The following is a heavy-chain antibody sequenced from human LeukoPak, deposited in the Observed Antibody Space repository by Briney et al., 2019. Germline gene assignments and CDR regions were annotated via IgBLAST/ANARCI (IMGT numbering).Heavy chain of an antibody. CDR1: GFTFSSYA. Sequence: QPGRSLRLSCAASGFTFSSYAMHWVRQAPGKGLEWVAVISYDGSNKYYADSVKGRFTISRDNSKNTLYLQMNSLRAEDTDVYYCASSGAGSGSYYLDAFNYWGQGTLVTASS. D-gene: IGHD3-10*01. V-gene: IGHV3-30*04. J-gene: IGHJ4*02. CDR3: ASSGAGSGSYYLDAFNY. CDR2: ISYDGSNK.